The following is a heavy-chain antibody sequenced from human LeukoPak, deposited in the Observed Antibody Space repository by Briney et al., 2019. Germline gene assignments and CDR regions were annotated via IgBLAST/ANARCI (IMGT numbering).Heavy chain of an antibody. CDR3: AKGPYSSGWYKGGQYYFDY. J-gene: IGHJ4*02. CDR2: ISGSGGST. Sequence: GGSLRLSCAASGFTFDDYAMHWVRQAPGKGLEWVSAISGSGGSTYYADSVKGRFTISRDNSKNTLYLQMNSLRAEDTAVYYCAKGPYSSGWYKGGQYYFDYWGQGTLVTVSS. CDR1: GFTFDDYA. D-gene: IGHD6-19*01. V-gene: IGHV3-23*01.